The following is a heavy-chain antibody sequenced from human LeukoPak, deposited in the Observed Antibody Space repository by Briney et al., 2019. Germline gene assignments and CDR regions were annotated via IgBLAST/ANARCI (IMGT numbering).Heavy chain of an antibody. CDR3: ARDAPLIAMVRGVSYYYYGMDV. J-gene: IGHJ6*02. D-gene: IGHD3-10*01. V-gene: IGHV3-21*01. CDR2: ISSSSSYI. Sequence: VGSLRLSCAASGFTFSSYSMNWVRQAPGKGLEWVSSISSSSSYIYYADSVKGRFTISRDNAKNSLYLQMNSLRAEDTAVYYCARDAPLIAMVRGVSYYYYGMDVWGQGTTVTVSS. CDR1: GFTFSSYS.